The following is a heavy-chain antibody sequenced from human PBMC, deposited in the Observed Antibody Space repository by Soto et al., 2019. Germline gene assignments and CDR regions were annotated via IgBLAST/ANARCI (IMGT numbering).Heavy chain of an antibody. CDR2: IGGSGGNR. V-gene: IGHV3-23*01. J-gene: IGHJ4*02. D-gene: IGHD4-4*01. CDR1: GFTFNAYA. CDR3: ARVASDYINSVDH. Sequence: EVQLLESGGGLVQPGGSLRLSCAASGFTFNAYAMTWVRQAPGKGLEWVSAIGGSGGNRYYAASVRGRFTLSRDNSKDTVDLLMNSLRVEDTGVYYCARVASDYINSVDHWGQGILVSVSS.